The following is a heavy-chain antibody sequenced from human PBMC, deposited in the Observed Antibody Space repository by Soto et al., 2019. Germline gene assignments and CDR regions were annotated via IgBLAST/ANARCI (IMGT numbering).Heavy chain of an antibody. J-gene: IGHJ4*02. V-gene: IGHV1-46*02. Sequence: QVQLVQSRAEVRKPGASVKVSCKPSGYTFNTYYLHWLRQAPGQALEWMGVIYPSGGGTTYAQKFLGRVAVTRDTSTTTVFMELSSLRSDDTAVYYCARGGHIAVVTGRFDNWGQGTLVTVSS. CDR2: IYPSGGGT. D-gene: IGHD2-21*02. CDR1: GYTFNTYY. CDR3: ARGGHIAVVTGRFDN.